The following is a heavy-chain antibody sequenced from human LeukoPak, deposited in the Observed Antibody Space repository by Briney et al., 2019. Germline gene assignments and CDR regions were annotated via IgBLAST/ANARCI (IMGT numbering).Heavy chain of an antibody. CDR1: GCTFSSYA. V-gene: IGHV3-64D*06. CDR3: VKGSPRYCSSTSCYGGALDY. CDR2: ISSNGGST. D-gene: IGHD2-2*01. Sequence: GGSLRLSCAASGCTFSSYAMHWVRQAPGKGLEYVSAISSNGGSTYYADSVNGRFTISRDNSKNTLYLQMSSLRAEDTAVYYCVKGSPRYCSSTSCYGGALDYWGQGTLVTVSS. J-gene: IGHJ4*02.